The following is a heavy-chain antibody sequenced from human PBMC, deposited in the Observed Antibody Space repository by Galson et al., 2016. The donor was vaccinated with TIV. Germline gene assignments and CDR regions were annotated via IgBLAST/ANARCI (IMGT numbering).Heavy chain of an antibody. CDR1: GFTFDEYS. Sequence: SLRLSCAASGFTFDEYSMSWVRQAPGKGLEWVATINWKGNSADYADSVRGRFTVSRDNARNTLFLQMNSLTADDTAVYYCARGPFYYGSGSSFYLDYWGQGTLVTVSS. V-gene: IGHV3-20*04. J-gene: IGHJ4*02. CDR2: INWKGNSA. CDR3: ARGPFYYGSGSSFYLDY. D-gene: IGHD3-10*01.